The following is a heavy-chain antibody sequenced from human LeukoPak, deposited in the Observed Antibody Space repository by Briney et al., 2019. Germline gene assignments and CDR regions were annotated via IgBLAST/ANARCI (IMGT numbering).Heavy chain of an antibody. D-gene: IGHD6-25*01. Sequence: PGGCLRLSCAASGFIVSDSYMSWVRQAPGKGLEWVSVVYNDDSTYYADSVMGRFTVSRDNSKNTMYLQMNSLRAEDTALYYCTRDRGAASGYWGQGTLVTVSS. J-gene: IGHJ4*02. V-gene: IGHV3-53*01. CDR1: GFIVSDSY. CDR2: VYNDDST. CDR3: TRDRGAASGY.